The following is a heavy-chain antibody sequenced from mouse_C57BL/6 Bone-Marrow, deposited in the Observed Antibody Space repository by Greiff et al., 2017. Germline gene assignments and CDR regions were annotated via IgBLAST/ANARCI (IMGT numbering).Heavy chain of an antibody. CDR2: IDPSDSYT. D-gene: IGHD2-10*01. CDR3: AKSGAYYGNNNAY. V-gene: IGHV1-59*01. CDR1: GYTFTSYW. Sequence: VQLQQPGAELVRPGTSVKLSCKASGYTFTSYWMHWVKQRPGQGLEWIGVIDPSDSYTNYNQKFKGKATLTVATSSSTAYMQLSSLTSEDSAVYYCAKSGAYYGNNNAYWGQGTLVTVSA. J-gene: IGHJ3*01.